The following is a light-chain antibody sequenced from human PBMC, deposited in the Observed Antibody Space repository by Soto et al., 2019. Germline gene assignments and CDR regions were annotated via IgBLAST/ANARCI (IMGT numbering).Light chain of an antibody. Sequence: DIQMTQSPSTLSGSVGDRVTITCRASQTISSGMAWYQQKPGKDPKLLIYKASTLKSGDPSRFSGSGCGTEFTLSISSLQPDGFATYYCQHFYSYSEAFGQGTKVDIK. J-gene: IGKJ1*01. CDR3: QHFYSYSEA. CDR1: QTISSG. CDR2: KAS. V-gene: IGKV1-5*03.